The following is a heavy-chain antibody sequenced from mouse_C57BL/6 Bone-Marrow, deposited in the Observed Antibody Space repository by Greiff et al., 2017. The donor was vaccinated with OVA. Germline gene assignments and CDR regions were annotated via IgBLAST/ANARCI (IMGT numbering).Heavy chain of an antibody. D-gene: IGHD2-1*01. V-gene: IGHV1-50*01. CDR2: IDPYDSYT. J-gene: IGHJ2*01. Sequence: QVQLKQPGAELVKPGASVKLSCKASGYTFTSYWMQWVNQRPGQGLEWIGEIDPYDSYTNYNQKFKGKATLTVDTSSSTAYMQLSSLTSEDSAVYNCASGNYPGYFDYWGQGTTLTVSS. CDR3: ASGNYPGYFDY. CDR1: GYTFTSYW.